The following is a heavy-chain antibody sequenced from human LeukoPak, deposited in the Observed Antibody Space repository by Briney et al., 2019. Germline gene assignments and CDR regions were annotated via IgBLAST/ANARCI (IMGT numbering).Heavy chain of an antibody. CDR2: ISGSGGST. CDR1: GFTFSSYA. Sequence: GGSLRLSCAASGFTFSSYAMSWVRQAPGKGLEWVSAISGSGGSTYYADSVKGRFTISRDNSKNTLYLQMNSLRAEDTAVYYCAKAMPVTIFGVVITNAELDYWGQGTLVTVSS. J-gene: IGHJ4*02. D-gene: IGHD3-3*01. CDR3: AKAMPVTIFGVVITNAELDY. V-gene: IGHV3-23*01.